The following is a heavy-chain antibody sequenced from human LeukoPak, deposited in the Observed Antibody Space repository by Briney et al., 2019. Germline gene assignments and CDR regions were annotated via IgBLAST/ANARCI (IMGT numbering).Heavy chain of an antibody. CDR1: GFTFSSYS. D-gene: IGHD2-15*01. CDR2: ISSSSSYI. CDR3: AREIVVVVAATRWFDP. V-gene: IGHV3-21*01. Sequence: GGSLRLSCAASGFTFSSYSMNWVRQAPGKGLEWVSSISSSSSYIYYADSVKGRFTISRDNAKNSLYLQINSLRAEDTAVYYCAREIVVVVAATRWFDPWGQGTLVTVSS. J-gene: IGHJ5*02.